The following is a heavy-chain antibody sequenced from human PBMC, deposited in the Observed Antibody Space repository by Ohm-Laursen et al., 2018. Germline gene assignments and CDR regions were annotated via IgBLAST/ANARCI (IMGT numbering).Heavy chain of an antibody. CDR1: GGSFSGYY. J-gene: IGHJ4*02. V-gene: IGHV4-34*01. D-gene: IGHD2-21*02. Sequence: SDTLSLTCAVYGGSFSGYYWNWVRQPPGKGLEWIGEINHSGSTNYNASLKSRVTISVDASKNQFPRNVSSVTAADTAVYYCARGRWVTPFDYWGQGALVTVSS. CDR2: INHSGST. CDR3: ARGRWVTPFDY.